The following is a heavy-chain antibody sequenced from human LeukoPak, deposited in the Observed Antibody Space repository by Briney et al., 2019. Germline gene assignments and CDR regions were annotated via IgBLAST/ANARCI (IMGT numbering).Heavy chain of an antibody. J-gene: IGHJ6*03. CDR1: GGSFSGYY. Sequence: SETLSLTCAVYGGSFSGYYWSWLRQPPGKGLEWIGEINHSGSTNYNPSLKSRVTISVDPSKNQFSLKLSSVTAADTAVYYCARGQMVYATFYYYYYMDVWGKGTTVTVSS. V-gene: IGHV4-34*01. D-gene: IGHD2-8*01. CDR2: INHSGST. CDR3: ARGQMVYATFYYYYYMDV.